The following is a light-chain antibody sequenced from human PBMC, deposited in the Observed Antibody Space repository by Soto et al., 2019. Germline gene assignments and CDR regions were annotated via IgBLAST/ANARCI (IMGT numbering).Light chain of an antibody. V-gene: IGLV2-23*01. CDR2: EAT. J-gene: IGLJ2*01. CDR3: CAYAGSGNVV. CDR1: SNDVGRYNL. Sequence: QSALTQPASVSGSPEQSITISCTGTSNDVGRYNLVSWYQQHPGEAPKVMIYEATKRPSGVSNRFSGSKSGNTASLTISGLQAEDEADYYCCAYAGSGNVVFGGGTKLTVL.